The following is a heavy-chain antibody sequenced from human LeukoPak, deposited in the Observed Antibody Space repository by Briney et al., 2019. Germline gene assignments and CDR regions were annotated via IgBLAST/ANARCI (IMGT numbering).Heavy chain of an antibody. CDR2: INHSGST. J-gene: IGHJ1*01. CDR3: ARGIPPYYDFWSGYGLTFGYFQH. V-gene: IGHV4-34*01. D-gene: IGHD3-3*01. CDR1: GGSFSGYY. Sequence: SETLSLTCAVYGGSFSGYYWSWIRQPPWKGLEWIGEINHSGSTNYNPSLESRVTISVDTSKNQFSLKLSSVTAADTAVYYCARGIPPYYDFWSGYGLTFGYFQHWGQGTLVTVSS.